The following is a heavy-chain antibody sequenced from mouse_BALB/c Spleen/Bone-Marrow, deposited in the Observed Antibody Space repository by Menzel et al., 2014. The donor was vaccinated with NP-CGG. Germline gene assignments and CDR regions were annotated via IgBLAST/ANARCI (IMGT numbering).Heavy chain of an antibody. V-gene: IGHV5-9*02. J-gene: IGHJ2*01. CDR1: GFAFSSYD. Sequence: EVNVEESGGGLVKPGGSLKLSCAASGFAFSSYDMSWVRQTPEKRLEWVATISSGGSYTYYPDSVKGRFTISRDNARKTLYLQVSSLGSEDTALYYCVRRVQLDYWGEGTTLTVSS. CDR3: VRRVQLDY. CDR2: ISSGGSYT.